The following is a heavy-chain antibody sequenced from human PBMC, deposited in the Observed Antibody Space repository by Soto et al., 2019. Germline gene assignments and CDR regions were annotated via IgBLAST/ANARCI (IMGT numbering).Heavy chain of an antibody. CDR1: GGSFSNNY. J-gene: IGHJ4*02. D-gene: IGHD3-22*01. CDR2: ISPSGTT. Sequence: SETLSLTCAVYGGSFSNNYWTWFRQPPGKGLEWIGEISPSGTTKYIPSLKSRGTISVDTSRKQFFLKVTSVSAADTAVYYCAQSMWLGTKPEIWGPGTLVTVSS. V-gene: IGHV4-34*01. CDR3: AQSMWLGTKPEI.